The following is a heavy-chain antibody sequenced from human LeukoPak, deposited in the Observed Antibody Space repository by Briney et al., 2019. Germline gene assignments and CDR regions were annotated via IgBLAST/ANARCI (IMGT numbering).Heavy chain of an antibody. CDR2: IYYSGST. CDR3: ARLQWPTDPFDY. J-gene: IGHJ4*02. Sequence: SETLSLTCTVSGGSISSYYWSWIRQPPGKGLEWIGYIYYSGSTNYNPSLKSRVTISVDTSKNQFSLKLSSVTAADTAVYYCARLQWPTDPFDYWGQGTLVTVSS. CDR1: GGSISSYY. D-gene: IGHD2-8*01. V-gene: IGHV4-59*08.